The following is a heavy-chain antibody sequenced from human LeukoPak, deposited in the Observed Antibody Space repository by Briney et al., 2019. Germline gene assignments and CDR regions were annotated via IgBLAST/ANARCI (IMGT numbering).Heavy chain of an antibody. Sequence: SETLSLTCSVSGGSISSSGHYWGWIRQSPEKGLDWIGSIYSNGNTYYNPSLKSRVTISVDTSKNQFSLKLSSVTAADTAVYYCARRLRTYFDYWGQGSLVTVSS. CDR2: IYSNGNT. CDR3: ARRLRTYFDY. V-gene: IGHV4-39*07. CDR1: GGSISSSGHY. J-gene: IGHJ4*02.